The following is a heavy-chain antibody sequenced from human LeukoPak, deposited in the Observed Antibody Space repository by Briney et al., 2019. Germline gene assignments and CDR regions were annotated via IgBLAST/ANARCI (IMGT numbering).Heavy chain of an antibody. D-gene: IGHD6-13*01. V-gene: IGHV3-23*01. CDR3: ANPPSDAAAPVPENMDV. CDR2: ISGSGGST. Sequence: PGGSLRLSCAASEFSVGSNCMTWVRQAPGKGLEWVSAISGSGGSTYYADSVKGRFTISRDNSKNTLYLQMNSLRAEDTAVYYCANPPSDAAAPVPENMDVWGKGTTVTVSS. J-gene: IGHJ6*03. CDR1: EFSVGSNC.